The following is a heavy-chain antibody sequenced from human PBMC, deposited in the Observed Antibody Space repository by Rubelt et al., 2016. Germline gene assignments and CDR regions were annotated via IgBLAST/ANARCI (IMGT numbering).Heavy chain of an antibody. Sequence: QVQLQESGPGLVKPSETLSLTCTVSGGSISSYYWSWIRQPPGKGLEWIGEINHSGSTNYNPSLKSRVTISTDASKNQFSLKMTSGTAADTAVYYCARGGGYGPFLWGQGTLVTVSS. CDR3: ARGGGYGPFL. V-gene: IGHV4-59*12. D-gene: IGHD4-17*01. CDR2: INHSGST. CDR1: GGSISSYY. J-gene: IGHJ4*02.